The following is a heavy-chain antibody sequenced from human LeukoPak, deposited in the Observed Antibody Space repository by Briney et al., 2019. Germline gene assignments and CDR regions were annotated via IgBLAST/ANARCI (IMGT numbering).Heavy chain of an antibody. CDR3: AKDHTYSGWFFDY. CDR1: GFTFSSYA. CDR2: ISGSGGST. J-gene: IGHJ4*02. Sequence: PGGSLRLSCAASGFTFSSYAMSWVRQAPGKGLEWVSAISGSGGSTYYADSVKGRFTISRDKSKNTLYLQMNSLRAEDTAVYYCAKDHTYSGWFFDYWGQGTLVTVSS. V-gene: IGHV3-23*01. D-gene: IGHD5-12*01.